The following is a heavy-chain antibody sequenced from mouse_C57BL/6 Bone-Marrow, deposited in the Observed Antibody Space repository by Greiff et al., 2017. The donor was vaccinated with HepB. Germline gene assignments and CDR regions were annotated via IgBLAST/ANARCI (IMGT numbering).Heavy chain of an antibody. V-gene: IGHV1-72*01. CDR1: GYPFPTDW. J-gene: IGHJ2*01. CDR2: IEPNGGGT. D-gene: IGHD2-5*01. CDR3: AYSNYGGTYYFDY. Sequence: QVQLQQPGAELVRPGASVKWSSRASGYPFPTDWMHGGKQRPGRGLEGIGRIEPNGGGTKYNEKFKSKATRTVDKPSSTAYMQLSSLTSEDSAVYYCAYSNYGGTYYFDYWGQGTTLTVSS.